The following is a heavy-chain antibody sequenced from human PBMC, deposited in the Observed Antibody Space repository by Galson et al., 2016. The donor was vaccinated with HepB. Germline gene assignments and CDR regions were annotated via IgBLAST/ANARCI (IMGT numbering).Heavy chain of an antibody. J-gene: IGHJ5*02. CDR3: ARAVRGSLLFDP. CDR1: GYTFSSYD. V-gene: IGHV1-8*01. D-gene: IGHD3-22*01. Sequence: SVKVSCKASGYTFSSYDITWVRQATGQGLEWMGWMNPNSANTGYAQHFQGRVTMTRDSSISTAYMELSSLRSEDTAVYYCARAVRGSLLFDPWGQGTLVTVSS. CDR2: MNPNSANT.